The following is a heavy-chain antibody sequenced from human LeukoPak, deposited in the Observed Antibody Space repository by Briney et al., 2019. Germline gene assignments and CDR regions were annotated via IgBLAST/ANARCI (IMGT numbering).Heavy chain of an antibody. D-gene: IGHD6-19*01. Sequence: GGSLRLSCAASGFTFSSYAMYWVRQAPGKGLEWVSGIPGSGGSTHYADSVKGRFTISRDNSRNTVYLQMNSLRAEDTAVYYCAKTTTGYSSGRFPGWPVDYWGQGTLVTVSS. CDR3: AKTTTGYSSGRFPGWPVDY. CDR1: GFTFSSYA. J-gene: IGHJ4*02. V-gene: IGHV3-23*01. CDR2: IPGSGGST.